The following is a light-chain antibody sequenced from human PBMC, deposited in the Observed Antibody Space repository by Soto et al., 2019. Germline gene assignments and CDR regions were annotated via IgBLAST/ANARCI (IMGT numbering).Light chain of an antibody. V-gene: IGKV3-20*01. CDR1: QSVSGSD. CDR3: HQYGISPPT. Sequence: EVVLTQSAGTLSLSPVERATLSCIASQSVSGSDLAWYQQKPGQAPRLLISGVSNRATGTPDRFSGSGSGTDFTLTISSLEPEDFAVFYCHQYGISPPTFGPGTKVDNK. CDR2: GVS. J-gene: IGKJ1*01.